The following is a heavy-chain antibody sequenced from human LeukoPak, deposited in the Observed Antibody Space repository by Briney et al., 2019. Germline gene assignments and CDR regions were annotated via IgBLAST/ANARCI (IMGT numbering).Heavy chain of an antibody. CDR3: AKDHAANPKIVVVTATDL. CDR1: GFTFSSYA. D-gene: IGHD2-21*02. Sequence: GGSLRLSCAASGFTFSSYAMSRVRQAPGTGLEWVSAISGSGGSTYYADSVKGRFTISRDNSKNTLYLQMNSLRAEDTAVYYCAKDHAANPKIVVVTATDLWGQGTLVTVSS. V-gene: IGHV3-23*01. CDR2: ISGSGGST. J-gene: IGHJ5*02.